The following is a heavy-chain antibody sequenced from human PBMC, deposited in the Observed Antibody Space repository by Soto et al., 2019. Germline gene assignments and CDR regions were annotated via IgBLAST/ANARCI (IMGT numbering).Heavy chain of an antibody. CDR2: IYYSGST. CDR3: ARQRGYDNAFDI. V-gene: IGHV4-30-4*01. D-gene: IGHD5-12*01. J-gene: IGHJ3*02. CDR1: GGSISSGDYY. Sequence: PSETLSLTCTVSGGSISSGDYYWSWIRQPPGKGLEWIGYIYYSGSTYYNPSLKSRLTISVVTSKNQFSLKLSSVTTADTAVYYCARQRGYDNAFDIWGQGTMVTVSS.